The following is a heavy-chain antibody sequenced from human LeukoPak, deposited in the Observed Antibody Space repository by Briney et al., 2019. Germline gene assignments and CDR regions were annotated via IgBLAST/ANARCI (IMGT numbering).Heavy chain of an antibody. V-gene: IGHV1-2*02. J-gene: IGHJ4*02. CDR3: ARDPPVRWLQPDY. D-gene: IGHD5-24*01. CDR1: GYTFTGYY. CDR2: INPNSGGT. Sequence: ASVKVSCKASGYTFTGYYMHWVRQAPGQGLERVGLINPNSGGTNYAQKFQGRVTMTRDTSISTAYMELSRLRSDDTAVYYCARDPPVRWLQPDYWGQGTLVTVSS.